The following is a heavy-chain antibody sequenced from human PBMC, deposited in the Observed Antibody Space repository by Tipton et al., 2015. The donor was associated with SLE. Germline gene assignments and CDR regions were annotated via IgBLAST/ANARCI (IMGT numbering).Heavy chain of an antibody. CDR3: ASYSGSYSVFDY. V-gene: IGHV4-4*09. CDR1: GGSISSHY. J-gene: IGHJ4*02. Sequence: TLSLTCTVSGGSISSHYWSWIRQPPGKGLEWIGYIYTSGSTNYNPSLKSRVTISVDTSKNQFSLKLSSVTAADTAVYYCASYSGSYSVFDYWGQGTLVTVSS. CDR2: IYTSGST. D-gene: IGHD1-26*01.